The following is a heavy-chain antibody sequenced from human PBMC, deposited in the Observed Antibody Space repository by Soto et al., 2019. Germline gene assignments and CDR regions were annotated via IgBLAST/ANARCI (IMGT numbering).Heavy chain of an antibody. J-gene: IGHJ4*02. V-gene: IGHV3-74*01. D-gene: IGHD6-19*01. CDR3: ARETGYSSGWRQDY. Sequence: GGSLRLSCAASGFAFSSYWMHWVRQAPGKGLVWVSRINSDGSSISYADSVKGRFTISRDNAKNTLYLQMNSLRVEDTAVYYCARETGYSSGWRQDYWGQGTLVTVSS. CDR1: GFAFSSYW. CDR2: INSDGSSI.